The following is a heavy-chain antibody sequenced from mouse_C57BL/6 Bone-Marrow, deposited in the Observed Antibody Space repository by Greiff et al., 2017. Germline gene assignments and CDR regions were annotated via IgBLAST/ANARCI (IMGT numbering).Heavy chain of an antibody. Sequence: QVQLQQSGPELVKPGASVKISCKASGYAFSSSWMNWVKQRPGKGLEWIGRIYPGDGDTNYNGKFKGKATLTADKSSSTAYMQLSSLTSEDSAVYFCARRDYGSSPGFDVWGTGTTVTVSS. CDR1: GYAFSSSW. J-gene: IGHJ1*03. V-gene: IGHV1-82*01. D-gene: IGHD1-1*01. CDR3: ARRDYGSSPGFDV. CDR2: IYPGDGDT.